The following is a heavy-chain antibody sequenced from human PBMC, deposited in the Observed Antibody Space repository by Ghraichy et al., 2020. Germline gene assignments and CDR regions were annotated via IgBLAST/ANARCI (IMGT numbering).Heavy chain of an antibody. V-gene: IGHV3-23*01. Sequence: GGSLRLSCAASGFTFSSYAMSWVRQAPGKRLEWVSAISGSGGSTYYADSVKGRFTISRDNSKNTLYLQMNSLRAEDTAVYYCANPPHTHRYCSGGSCSLMDVWGQGTTVTVSS. J-gene: IGHJ6*02. CDR2: ISGSGGST. CDR3: ANPPHTHRYCSGGSCSLMDV. D-gene: IGHD2-15*01. CDR1: GFTFSSYA.